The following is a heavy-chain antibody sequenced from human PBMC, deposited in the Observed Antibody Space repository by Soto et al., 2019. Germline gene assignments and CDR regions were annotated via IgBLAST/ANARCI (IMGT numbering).Heavy chain of an antibody. D-gene: IGHD2-2*01. CDR3: VSPHTDSTNAFDL. Sequence: PGGSLRLSCAAAGFSFSHYAMHWVRQPPGKGLEWVALISYDGDNRYFSDSVRGRFTISRDNYKTTVHLEMNDLRLDDTATYYCVSPHTDSTNAFDLWARGTLVTVSS. J-gene: IGHJ5*02. CDR1: GFSFSHYA. V-gene: IGHV3-30-3*01. CDR2: ISYDGDNR.